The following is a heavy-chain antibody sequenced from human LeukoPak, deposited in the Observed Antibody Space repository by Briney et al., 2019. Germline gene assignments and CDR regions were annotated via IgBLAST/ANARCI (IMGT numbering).Heavy chain of an antibody. J-gene: IGHJ4*02. CDR1: GGSFSGYY. Sequence: SETLSLTCAVYGGSFSGYYWSWIRQPPGKGLEWIGEINHSGSTNYNPSLKSRVTISVDTSKNQFSLKLSSVTAADTAVYYCARGPAGYWGQGTLVTVSS. CDR3: ARGPAGY. CDR2: INHSGST. V-gene: IGHV4-34*01.